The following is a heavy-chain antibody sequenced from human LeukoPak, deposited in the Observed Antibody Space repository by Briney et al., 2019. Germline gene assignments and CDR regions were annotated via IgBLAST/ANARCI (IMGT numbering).Heavy chain of an antibody. V-gene: IGHV4-34*01. Sequence: SETLSLTCAVYGGSFSGYYLSWIRRPPGKGLEWIGEINHSGSTNYNPSLKSRVTISVDTSKNQFSLKLSSVTAADTAVYYCARGRGFSGYYYYWGQGTLVTVSS. J-gene: IGHJ4*02. CDR2: INHSGST. D-gene: IGHD3-22*01. CDR3: ARGRGFSGYYYY. CDR1: GGSFSGYY.